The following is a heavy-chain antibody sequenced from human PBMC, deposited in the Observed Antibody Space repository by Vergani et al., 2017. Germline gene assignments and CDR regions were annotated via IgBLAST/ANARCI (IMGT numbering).Heavy chain of an antibody. CDR2: ISSSSSYI. J-gene: IGHJ4*02. V-gene: IGHV3-21*01. CDR1: GFTFSRYS. D-gene: IGHD1-26*01. Sequence: EVQLVESGGGLVKPGGSLRLSCAASGFTFSRYSMNWVRPAPGKGLEWVSSISSSSSYIYYADSVKGRFTITRDNAKDSLYLQMNSLRGEDTAVYYCAREYLVGAMSWGYYFDYWGQGTLVTVSS. CDR3: AREYLVGAMSWGYYFDY.